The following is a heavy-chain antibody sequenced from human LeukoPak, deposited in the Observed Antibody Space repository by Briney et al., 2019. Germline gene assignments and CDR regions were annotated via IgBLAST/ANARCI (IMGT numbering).Heavy chain of an antibody. CDR2: ISSSGSTI. J-gene: IGHJ3*02. CDR1: GFTFSSYE. D-gene: IGHD3-22*01. CDR3: ARDQTYDSVYWSPDAFDI. V-gene: IGHV3-48*03. Sequence: PGGSLRLSCAASGFTFSSYEMNWVRQAPGKGLEWVSYISSSGSTIYYADSVKGRFTISRDNAKNSLYLQMNSLRAEDTAVYYCARDQTYDSVYWSPDAFDIWGQGTMVTVSS.